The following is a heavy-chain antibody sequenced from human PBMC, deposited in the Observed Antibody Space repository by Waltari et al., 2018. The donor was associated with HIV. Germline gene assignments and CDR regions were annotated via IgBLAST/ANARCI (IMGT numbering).Heavy chain of an antibody. CDR3: SGKLHNSSAYYSS. Sequence: VESGGGLVQPGGSLRRSWEGPGFNLVTYNINWVRQAPGQGLELISVISKKSSTILYAESVKGRFIVSRDNAKNSVYLQMNNLRAEDTAIYYCSGKLHNSSAYYSSWGPGSMVTVSS. CDR2: ISKKSSTI. J-gene: IGHJ4*02. CDR1: GFNLVTYN. D-gene: IGHD3-22*01. V-gene: IGHV3-48*04.